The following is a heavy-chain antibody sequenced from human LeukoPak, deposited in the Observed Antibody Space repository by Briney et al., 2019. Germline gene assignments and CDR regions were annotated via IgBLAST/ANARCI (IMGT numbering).Heavy chain of an antibody. J-gene: IGHJ4*02. V-gene: IGHV4-59*01. D-gene: IGHD1-1*01. CDR3: ATYRGNGNFDY. CDR1: GGSICSYY. Sequence: SETLSLTCTVSGGSICSYYWSWMRQPPGKGLEWIGYIFYSGSTNYNPSLKSRVTISLDTSKSQFSLKLSSVTAADTAVYYCATYRGNGNFDYWGQGTLVTVSA. CDR2: IFYSGST.